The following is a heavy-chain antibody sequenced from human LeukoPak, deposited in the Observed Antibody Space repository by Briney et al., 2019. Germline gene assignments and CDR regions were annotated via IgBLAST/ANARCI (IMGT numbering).Heavy chain of an antibody. CDR3: ARFTGYSSSYFDY. V-gene: IGHV4-4*02. Sequence: PSGTLSLTCAVSGGSISSSNWWSWVRQPPGKGLEWIGEMYPSGSTNYNPSLKSRVTISIDTSKNQFSLKLSSVTAADTAVYYCARFTGYSSSYFDYWGQGTLVTVSS. CDR1: GGSISSSNW. D-gene: IGHD6-13*01. J-gene: IGHJ4*02. CDR2: MYPSGST.